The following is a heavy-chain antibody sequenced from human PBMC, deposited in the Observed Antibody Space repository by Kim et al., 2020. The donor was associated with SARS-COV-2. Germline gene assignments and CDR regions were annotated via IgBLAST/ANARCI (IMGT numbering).Heavy chain of an antibody. CDR3: ASCIAARLSRGYFDY. Sequence: GGSLRLSCAASGFTFSSYAMSWVRQAPGKGLEWVSAISGSGGSTYYADSVKGRFTISRVNSKNTLYLQMNSLRAEDTAVYYCASCIAARLSRGYFDYWGQGTLVTVSS. D-gene: IGHD6-6*01. V-gene: IGHV3-23*01. J-gene: IGHJ4*02. CDR2: ISGSGGST. CDR1: GFTFSSYA.